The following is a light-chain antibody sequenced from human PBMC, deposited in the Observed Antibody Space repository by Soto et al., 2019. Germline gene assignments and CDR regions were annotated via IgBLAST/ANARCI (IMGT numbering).Light chain of an antibody. CDR2: GAS. J-gene: IGKJ5*01. CDR3: HQYNNWRFT. Sequence: LSPATLSVSPGESATLSCRASQSVSSNIAWYQQKPGQAPGLLIYGASTRGTGIPARFRVSGSGTEFTLTISSLQPEDFEIYYCHQYNNWRFTFGQGTRLEIK. CDR1: QSVSSN. V-gene: IGKV3-15*01.